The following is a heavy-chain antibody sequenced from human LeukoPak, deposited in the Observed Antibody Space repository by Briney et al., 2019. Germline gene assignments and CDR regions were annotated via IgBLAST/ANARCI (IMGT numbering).Heavy chain of an antibody. CDR3: ARDPEGYSSSSEDYFDY. V-gene: IGHV1-69*13. D-gene: IGHD6-6*01. Sequence: SVKVSCKASGYTFTSYGISWVRQAPGQGLEWMGGIIPIFGTANYAQKFQGRVTITADESTSTAYMELSSLRSEDTAVYYCARDPEGYSSSSEDYFDYWGQGTLVTVSS. CDR1: GYTFTSYG. CDR2: IIPIFGTA. J-gene: IGHJ4*02.